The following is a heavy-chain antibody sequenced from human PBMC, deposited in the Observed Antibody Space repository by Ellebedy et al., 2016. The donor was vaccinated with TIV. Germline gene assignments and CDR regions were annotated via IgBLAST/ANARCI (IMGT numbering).Heavy chain of an antibody. CDR1: GGSFSGYC. CDR2: INHSGST. J-gene: IGHJ4*02. CDR3: ASTDHLESYYFDY. V-gene: IGHV4-34*01. D-gene: IGHD3-3*01. Sequence: MPSETLSLTCAVYGGSFSGYCWSWIRQPPGKGLEWIGEINHSGSTNYNPSLKRRVTISVDTSKNQFSLKLSSVTAADTAVYYCASTDHLESYYFDYWGQGTLVTVSS.